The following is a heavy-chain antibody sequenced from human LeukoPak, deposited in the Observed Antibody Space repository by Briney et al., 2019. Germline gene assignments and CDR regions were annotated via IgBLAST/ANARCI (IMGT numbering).Heavy chain of an antibody. CDR1: GDSISGFY. CDR3: ARVNRMNYYDSSGYVRLFYFDY. CDR2: IYYSGST. J-gene: IGHJ4*02. D-gene: IGHD3-22*01. V-gene: IGHV4-38-2*02. Sequence: SETLSLTCTVSGDSISGFYWSWIRQPPGKGPEYIGSIYYSGSTYYNPSLQSRVTISVDTSKNQFSLRLSSVTAADTAVYYCARVNRMNYYDSSGYVRLFYFDYWGQGTLVTVSS.